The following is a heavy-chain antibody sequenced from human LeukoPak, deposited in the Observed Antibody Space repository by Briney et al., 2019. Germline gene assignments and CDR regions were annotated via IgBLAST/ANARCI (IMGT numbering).Heavy chain of an antibody. J-gene: IGHJ4*02. D-gene: IGHD3-10*01. CDR1: GDSISSSNW. CDR3: AKDQYYYGSGNVGY. Sequence: PSETLSLTCAVSGDSISSSNWWGWVRQPPGKGLEWIGEIYHSGSTNYNPSLKSRVTISVDTSKNQFSLKLSSVTAADTAVYYCAKDQYYYGSGNVGYWGQGTLVTVSS. V-gene: IGHV4-4*02. CDR2: IYHSGST.